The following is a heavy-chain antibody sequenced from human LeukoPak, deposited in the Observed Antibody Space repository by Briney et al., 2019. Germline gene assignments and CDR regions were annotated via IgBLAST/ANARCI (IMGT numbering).Heavy chain of an antibody. D-gene: IGHD7-27*01. J-gene: IGHJ4*02. CDR2: IIPIFGIA. Sequence: GASVKVSCKASGGTFSSYAISWVRQAPGQGLERMGRIIPIFGIANYAQKFQGRVTITADKSTSTAYMELSSLRSEDTAVYYCARAAAQDELGHFDYWGQGTLVTVSS. CDR1: GGTFSSYA. CDR3: ARAAAQDELGHFDY. V-gene: IGHV1-69*04.